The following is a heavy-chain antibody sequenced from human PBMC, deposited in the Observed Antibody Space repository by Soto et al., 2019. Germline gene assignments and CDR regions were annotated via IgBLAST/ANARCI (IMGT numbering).Heavy chain of an antibody. CDR1: GDSVSSNTAA. J-gene: IGHJ4*01. V-gene: IGHV6-1*01. Sequence: SQTLSLPCAISGDSVSSNTAAWNWSRSSPSRGLEWLGRTYYRSNWRHDYAVSVKSRITVNPYTSKNHFSLQLNSVTPDDTAVYYCARGVAGSGFDLWGQGTLVTVSS. CDR3: ARGVAGSGFDL. CDR2: TYYRSNWRH. D-gene: IGHD6-19*01.